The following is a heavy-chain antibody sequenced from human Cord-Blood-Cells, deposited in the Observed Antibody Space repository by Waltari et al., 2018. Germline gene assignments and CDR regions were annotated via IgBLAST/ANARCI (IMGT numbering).Heavy chain of an antibody. D-gene: IGHD2-15*01. CDR1: GFTFSSYG. Sequence: QVQLVESGGGVVQPGRSLRLSCAASGFTFSSYGMHWVAQAPGKGLGWGAFIGYEGSNKYYADSVKGRFTISRDNSKNTLYLQMNSLRAEDTAVYYCAREGRIGVAATPAYFDYWGQGTLVTVSS. J-gene: IGHJ4*02. V-gene: IGHV3-33*01. CDR2: IGYEGSNK. CDR3: AREGRIGVAATPAYFDY.